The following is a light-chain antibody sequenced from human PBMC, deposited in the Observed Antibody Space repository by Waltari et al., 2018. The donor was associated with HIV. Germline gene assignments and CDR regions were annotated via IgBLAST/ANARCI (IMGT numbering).Light chain of an antibody. CDR1: SSNIGINT. CDR3: AAWDDRLNGWV. Sequence: QSVLTQPPSASGTPGQRVTISCSGSSSNIGINTVNWYQHLPGTAPKLLIYSSNQRPSGFPARFSGSKSGTSASLAISGLQSEDEADYYCAAWDDRLNGWVFGGGTKLTVL. CDR2: SSN. J-gene: IGLJ3*02. V-gene: IGLV1-44*01.